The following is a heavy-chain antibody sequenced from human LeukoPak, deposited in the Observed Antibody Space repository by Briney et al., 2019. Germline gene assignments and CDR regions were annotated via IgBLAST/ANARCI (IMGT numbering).Heavy chain of an antibody. Sequence: ASVKVSCKASGYTFTGYYMHWVRQAPGQGLEWMGWINPNSGGTNYAQKFQGRVTMTRDTSISTAYMELSRLRSDDTAVYYCARDGGITGISYYFDYWGQGTLVTVPS. J-gene: IGHJ4*02. CDR2: INPNSGGT. V-gene: IGHV1-2*02. CDR3: ARDGGITGISYYFDY. D-gene: IGHD1-20*01. CDR1: GYTFTGYY.